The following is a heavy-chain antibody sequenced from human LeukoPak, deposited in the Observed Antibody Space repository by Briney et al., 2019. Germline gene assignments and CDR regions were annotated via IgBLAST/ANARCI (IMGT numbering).Heavy chain of an antibody. Sequence: SETLSLTCAVYGGSFSGYYWSWIRQPPGKGLEWIGEINHGGSTNYNPSLKSRVTISVDTSKNQFSLKLSSVTAADTAVYYCARDRYCSGGSCYLRGYYYYYGMDVWGQGTTVTVSS. CDR1: GGSFSGYY. V-gene: IGHV4-34*01. J-gene: IGHJ6*02. CDR2: INHGGST. D-gene: IGHD2-15*01. CDR3: ARDRYCSGGSCYLRGYYYYYGMDV.